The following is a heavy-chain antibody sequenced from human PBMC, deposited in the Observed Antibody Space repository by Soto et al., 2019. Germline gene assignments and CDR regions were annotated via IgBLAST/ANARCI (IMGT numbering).Heavy chain of an antibody. CDR2: IYWNDDK. V-gene: IGHV2-5*01. CDR1: GFSLSTSGVG. CDR3: AHRLWYGSGSYYSQNWFDP. D-gene: IGHD3-10*01. J-gene: IGHJ5*02. Sequence: QITLKESGPTLVKPTQTLTLTCTFSGFSLSTSGVGVGWIRQPPGKALEWLALIYWNDDKRYSPSLKSRLTINKDTSKNQVVLTMTNMDPVDTATYYCAHRLWYGSGSYYSQNWFDPWGQGTLVTVSS.